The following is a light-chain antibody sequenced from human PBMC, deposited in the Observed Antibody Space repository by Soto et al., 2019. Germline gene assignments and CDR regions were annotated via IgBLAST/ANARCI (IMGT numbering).Light chain of an antibody. CDR2: AVT. CDR1: SGDVGGYNY. J-gene: IGLJ1*01. V-gene: IGLV2-14*01. Sequence: QSALTQPASVSGSPGQSVTISCAGTSGDVGGYNYVSWYQQHPGKAPKLMIHAVTNRPSGVSNRFSGSKSGNTASLTISSLQAEDEADYYCCSYIGASTYVFGTGTKLTVL. CDR3: CSYIGASTYV.